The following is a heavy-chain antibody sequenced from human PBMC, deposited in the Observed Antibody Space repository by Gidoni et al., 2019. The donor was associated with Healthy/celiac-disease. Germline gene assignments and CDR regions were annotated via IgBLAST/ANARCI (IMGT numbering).Heavy chain of an antibody. CDR2: IYPVDSDT. D-gene: IGHD5-18*01. Sequence: EVQLVQSGAAGKKPGESLMISCKGSGDSLTSYWIRWVRQMPGKGRAWMGIIYPVDSDTRYSPSFQGQVTISADKSISTAYLQWSSLKASDTAMYYCARQAPDYTARVLKYYGMDVWGQGTTVTVSS. CDR1: GDSLTSYW. J-gene: IGHJ6*02. CDR3: ARQAPDYTARVLKYYGMDV. V-gene: IGHV5-51*01.